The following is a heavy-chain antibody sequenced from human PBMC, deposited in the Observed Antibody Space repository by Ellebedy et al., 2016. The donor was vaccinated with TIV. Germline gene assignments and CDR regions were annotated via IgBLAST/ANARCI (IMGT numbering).Heavy chain of an antibody. D-gene: IGHD1-1*01. CDR2: ISSSSSYI. CDR1: GFTFGSFS. Sequence: GESLKISCAASGFTFGSFSMNWVRQAPGKGLEWVSSISSSSSYIYYADSVKGRFTISRDNAKNSLYLQMNNLRADDTAVYYCARSGVTGTSFFDYWGQGTLVTVSS. CDR3: ARSGVTGTSFFDY. J-gene: IGHJ4*02. V-gene: IGHV3-21*04.